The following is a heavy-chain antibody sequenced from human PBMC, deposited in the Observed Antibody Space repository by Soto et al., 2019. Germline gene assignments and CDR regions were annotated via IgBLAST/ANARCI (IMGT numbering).Heavy chain of an antibody. D-gene: IGHD2-8*01. CDR2: ISGTGGTT. J-gene: IGHJ5*02. CDR3: ARGGVSIKRFDP. CDR1: GFTFSTYA. Sequence: EVQLLESGGGLVQPGGSLRLSCAASGFTFSTYAMIWARQAPGEGLEWVSAISGTGGTTFYADSVKGRFTISRDNSKDTLYLQMNSLRVEDTAVYYCARGGVSIKRFDPWGQGTLVTVSS. V-gene: IGHV3-23*01.